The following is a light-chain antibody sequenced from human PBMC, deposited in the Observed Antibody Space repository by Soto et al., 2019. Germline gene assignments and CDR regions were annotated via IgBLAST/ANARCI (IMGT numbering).Light chain of an antibody. Sequence: QSALTQPPSASGSPGQSVTISCTGASSDVGGYNYVSWYQQHPGKAPKLMIYEVSKRPSGIPDRFSGSKSGTSATLGITGVQTGDEADYYCGTWDNSLSVVFGGGTKLTVL. V-gene: IGLV2-8*01. J-gene: IGLJ2*01. CDR2: EVS. CDR1: SSDVGGYNY. CDR3: GTWDNSLSVV.